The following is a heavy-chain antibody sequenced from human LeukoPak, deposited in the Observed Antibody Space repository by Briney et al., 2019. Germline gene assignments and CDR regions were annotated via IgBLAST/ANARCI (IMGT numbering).Heavy chain of an antibody. D-gene: IGHD3-16*02. V-gene: IGHV4-38-2*01. Sequence: PSETLSLTCAVYGYPINSAYYWVWVRQPAGKGLEWIGRIYTSGSTNYNPSLKSRVTISENTSKNQFSLQLTLVTAAAAVVYYGARGYDYVWGSYPSYFDYWGQGTRVTVSA. CDR1: GYPINSAYY. CDR2: IYTSGST. J-gene: IGHJ4*02. CDR3: ARGYDYVWGSYPSYFDY.